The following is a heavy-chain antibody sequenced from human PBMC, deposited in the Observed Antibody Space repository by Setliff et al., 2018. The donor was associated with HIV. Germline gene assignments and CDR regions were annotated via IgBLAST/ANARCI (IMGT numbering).Heavy chain of an antibody. CDR1: GYSFADYT. V-gene: IGHV1-3*01. J-gene: IGHJ4*02. CDR2: IIDGNDNT. CDR3: ARLSGWYEGDFDY. Sequence: ASVKVSCKASGYSFADYTIQWVRQAPGQSLEWMGWIIDGNDNTRYSQKFQGRVTIARDTSASTAYMELSSLRSDDTAVYYCARLSGWYEGDFDYWGQGTLVTVSS. D-gene: IGHD6-19*01.